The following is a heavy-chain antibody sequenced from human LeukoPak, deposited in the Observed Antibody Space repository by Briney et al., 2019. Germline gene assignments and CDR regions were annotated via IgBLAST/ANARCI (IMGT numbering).Heavy chain of an antibody. CDR1: GYTFTGYY. Sequence: ASVKVSCKASGYTFTGYYMHWVRQAPGQGLEWMGWINPNSGSTNYAQKFQGRVTMTRDTSISTAYMELSRLRSDDTAVYYCASVKDLDYFDYWGQGTLVTVSS. J-gene: IGHJ4*02. CDR2: INPNSGST. V-gene: IGHV1-2*02. CDR3: ASVKDLDYFDY.